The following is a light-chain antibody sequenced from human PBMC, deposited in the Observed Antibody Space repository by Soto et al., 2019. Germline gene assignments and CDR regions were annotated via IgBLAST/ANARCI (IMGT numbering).Light chain of an antibody. Sequence: EIVLTQSPGTLSLSPGERATLSCRASQSVSSSYLAWYQQKPGQAPRLLIYGASSMATGIPDRFSGSGSGTDFTLTISRLEAEDFAVYYCLQYGSSPVTFGEGTKVEIK. CDR2: GAS. CDR3: LQYGSSPVT. CDR1: QSVSSSY. J-gene: IGKJ2*01. V-gene: IGKV3-20*01.